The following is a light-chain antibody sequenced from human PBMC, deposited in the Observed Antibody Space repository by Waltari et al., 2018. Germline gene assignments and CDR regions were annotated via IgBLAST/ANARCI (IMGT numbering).Light chain of an antibody. V-gene: IGLV2-23*02. J-gene: IGLJ2*01. CDR3: CSYAGSDIYAV. CDR2: DVT. CDR1: SSDVGAYDY. Sequence: QSALTQPASVSGSPGQSITISCTGTSSDVGAYDYVPWYQQHPGKPPKLMIYDVTKRPSGVSFRFSASKSGNTASLTISGLQADDEADYYCCSYAGSDIYAVFGGGTKLTVL.